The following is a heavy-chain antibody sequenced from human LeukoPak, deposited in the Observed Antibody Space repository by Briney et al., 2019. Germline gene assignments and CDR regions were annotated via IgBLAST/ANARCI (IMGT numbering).Heavy chain of an antibody. J-gene: IGHJ4*02. CDR2: ISYDGSNK. Sequence: GRSLRLSCAASGFTFSSYAMHWVRQAPGKGLEWVAVISYDGSNKHYADSVKGRFTISRDNSKNTLYLQMNSLRAEDTAVYYCASGIVGAADYWGQGTLVTVSS. CDR3: ASGIVGAADY. D-gene: IGHD1-26*01. V-gene: IGHV3-30*01. CDR1: GFTFSSYA.